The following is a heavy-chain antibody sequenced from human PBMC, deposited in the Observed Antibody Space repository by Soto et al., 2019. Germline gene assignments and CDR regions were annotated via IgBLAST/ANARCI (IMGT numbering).Heavy chain of an antibody. CDR1: GGTFSSYA. V-gene: IGHV1-69*13. CDR3: ARDPRGYSYGPDAFDI. J-gene: IGHJ3*02. CDR2: IIPIFGTA. D-gene: IGHD5-18*01. Sequence: SVKVSCKASGGTFSSYAISWVRQAPGQGLEWMGGIIPIFGTANYAQKFQGRVTITADGSTSTAYMELSSLRSEDTAVYYCARDPRGYSYGPDAFDIWGQGTMVTVSS.